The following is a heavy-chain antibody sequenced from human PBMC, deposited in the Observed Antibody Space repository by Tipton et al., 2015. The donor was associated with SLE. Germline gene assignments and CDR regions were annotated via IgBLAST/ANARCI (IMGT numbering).Heavy chain of an antibody. V-gene: IGHV4-4*02. D-gene: IGHD5-18*01. J-gene: IGHJ6*02. Sequence: TLSLTCAVSGASITSSDWWSWVRQPPGKGLEYIGEIHHRGSTNYKSSLRGRVTISVDKSKNQFSLTLTSVTAADTAVYYCARWIPLTGINVWGQGATVTVSS. CDR1: GASITSSDW. CDR3: ARWIPLTGINV. CDR2: IHHRGST.